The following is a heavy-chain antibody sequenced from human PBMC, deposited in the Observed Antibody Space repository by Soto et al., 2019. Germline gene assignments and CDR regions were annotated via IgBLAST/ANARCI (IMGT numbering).Heavy chain of an antibody. Sequence: EAQLVESGGGLVKPGGSLRLSCAASGFTFSTYNMNWVRQAPGKGLEWVSSISRSSSYIYYADSVKGRFTISRDNAKNSLYLQMNSLRAEDTAVYYCARDYDFWSGRGGMDVWGQGTTVTVSS. J-gene: IGHJ6*02. D-gene: IGHD3-3*01. CDR2: ISRSSSYI. CDR3: ARDYDFWSGRGGMDV. CDR1: GFTFSTYN. V-gene: IGHV3-21*01.